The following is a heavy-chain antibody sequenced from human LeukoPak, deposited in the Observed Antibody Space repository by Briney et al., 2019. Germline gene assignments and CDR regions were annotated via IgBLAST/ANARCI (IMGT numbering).Heavy chain of an antibody. CDR3: ARGVWTAAAGHFDY. Sequence: PSETLSLTCTVSGGSISSYYWSWIRQPPGKGLEWIGYIYYSGSTNYNPPLKSRVTISVDTSKNQFSLKLSSVTAADTAVYYCARGVWTAAAGHFDYWGQGTLVTVSS. D-gene: IGHD6-13*01. CDR1: GGSISSYY. CDR2: IYYSGST. V-gene: IGHV4-59*01. J-gene: IGHJ4*02.